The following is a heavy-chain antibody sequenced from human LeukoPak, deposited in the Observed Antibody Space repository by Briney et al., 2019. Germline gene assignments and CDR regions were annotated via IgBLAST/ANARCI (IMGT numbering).Heavy chain of an antibody. D-gene: IGHD3-3*01. J-gene: IGHJ5*02. CDR1: GGTFSSYA. V-gene: IGHV1-69*05. CDR3: ASTIFGVVIPTENLFDP. CDR2: IIPIFGTA. Sequence: EATVKLSCKASGGTFSSYAISWVRQPPGQGLEWMGGIIPIFGTANYAQKFQGKVTITTDESTSTAYMELSRLRSQDTAVYYCASTIFGVVIPTENLFDPWGQGTLVTISS.